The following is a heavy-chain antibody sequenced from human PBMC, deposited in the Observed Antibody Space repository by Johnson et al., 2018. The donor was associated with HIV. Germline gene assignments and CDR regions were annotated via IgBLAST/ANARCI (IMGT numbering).Heavy chain of an antibody. CDR3: ARVPRIEQQLVHAFDI. D-gene: IGHD6-13*01. CDR1: GFSFSSYD. J-gene: IGHJ3*02. Sequence: VQVVESGGGLVQPGGSLRLSCAASGFSFSSYDMHWVRQATGKGLEWVSAIGTAGDTYYPGSVKGRFTISRENAKNSLYLQMNSLRAGDTAVYYCARVPRIEQQLVHAFDIWGQGTMVTVSS. V-gene: IGHV3-13*01. CDR2: IGTAGDT.